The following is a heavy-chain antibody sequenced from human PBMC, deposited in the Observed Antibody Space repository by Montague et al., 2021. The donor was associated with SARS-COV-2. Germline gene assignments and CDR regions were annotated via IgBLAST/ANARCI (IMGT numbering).Heavy chain of an antibody. CDR3: ARAGQQLARYYYYGMDV. Sequence: SETLSLTCTVSGGSISSYYWSWIRQPPGKGLEWIGYIYYSGSTNYNPSPKSRVTISVDTSKNQFSLKLSSVTAADTAVYYCARAGQQLARYYYYGMDVWGQGTTVTVSS. CDR2: IYYSGST. V-gene: IGHV4-59*01. CDR1: GGSISSYY. J-gene: IGHJ6*02. D-gene: IGHD6-13*01.